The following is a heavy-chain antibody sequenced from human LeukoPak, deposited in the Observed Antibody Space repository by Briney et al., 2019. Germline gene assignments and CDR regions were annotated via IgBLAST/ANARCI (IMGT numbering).Heavy chain of an antibody. CDR3: ARVRYSYGYDW. V-gene: IGHV3-74*01. J-gene: IGHJ4*02. CDR2: INSDGRSI. CDR1: GFTFGNYW. Sequence: PGGSLRLSCAASGFTFGNYWLPWVRQAPGKGLVWVSRINSDGRSISYADSVKGRFTISRDNAKNTLCLQMNSLRAEDTAVYYCARVRYSYGYDWWGQGTLVTVSS. D-gene: IGHD5-18*01.